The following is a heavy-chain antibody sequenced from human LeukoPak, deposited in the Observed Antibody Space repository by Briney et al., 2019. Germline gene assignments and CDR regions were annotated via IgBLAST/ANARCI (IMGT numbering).Heavy chain of an antibody. Sequence: PGGSLRLSCAASGFTFNSYAMSWVRQAPGKGLEWVPAISGSGGSTYYADSVKGRFTISRDNSKNTLSLQMTSLRAEDTAVYYCAQIPYYYYYGMDVWGQGTTVTVSS. CDR2: ISGSGGST. CDR1: GFTFNSYA. J-gene: IGHJ6*02. CDR3: AQIPYYYYYGMDV. V-gene: IGHV3-23*01.